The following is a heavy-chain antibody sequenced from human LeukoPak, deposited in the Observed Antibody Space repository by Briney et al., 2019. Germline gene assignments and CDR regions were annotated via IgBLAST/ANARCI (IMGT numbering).Heavy chain of an antibody. CDR1: GFTFSSYW. CDR3: ARGSGSYFNY. J-gene: IGHJ4*02. Sequence: GGSLRLSSAACGFTFSSYWMSWVRQAPGKGLEWVANIRQDGSEKYYVDSVKGRFTISRDNAKNSLYLQMNSLRAEDTAVYYCARGSGSYFNYWGQGTLVTVSS. CDR2: IRQDGSEK. V-gene: IGHV3-7*05. D-gene: IGHD3-10*01.